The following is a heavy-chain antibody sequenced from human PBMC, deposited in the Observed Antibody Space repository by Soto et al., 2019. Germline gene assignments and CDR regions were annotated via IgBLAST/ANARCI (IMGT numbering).Heavy chain of an antibody. CDR3: ASGGNSGVSYYGMDV. D-gene: IGHD1-1*01. CDR2: IIPIFGTA. V-gene: IGHV1-69*12. CDR1: GGTFSSYA. J-gene: IGHJ6*02. Sequence: QVQLVQSGAEVKKPGSSVKVSCKASGGTFSSYAISWVRQAPGQGLELMGGIIPIFGTANYAQKFQGRVTITADEPTSTADMELSTLRSEEAAVYYCASGGNSGVSYYGMDVWGQGTTVTVSS.